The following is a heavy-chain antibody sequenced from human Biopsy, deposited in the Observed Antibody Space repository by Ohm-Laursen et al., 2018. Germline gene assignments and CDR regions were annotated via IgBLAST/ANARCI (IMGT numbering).Heavy chain of an antibody. CDR3: ARNTGWYGDLYYFDY. J-gene: IGHJ4*02. D-gene: IGHD6-19*01. V-gene: IGHV3-30*03. CDR2: IFYDGSNT. Sequence: SLRLSCAASGFSFSNYGMQWVRQAPGKGLEWVAFIFYDGSNTYYADSVKGRFTISRDNSRDTLYLQMSSLRSADTAVYFCARNTGWYGDLYYFDYWGQGTLVTVSS. CDR1: GFSFSNYG.